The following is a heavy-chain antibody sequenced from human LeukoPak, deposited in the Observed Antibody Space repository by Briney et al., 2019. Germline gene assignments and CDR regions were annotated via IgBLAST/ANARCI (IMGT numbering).Heavy chain of an antibody. CDR2: IYSGGSA. V-gene: IGHV3-53*01. D-gene: IGHD3-22*01. J-gene: IGHJ4*02. Sequence: PGGSLRLSRAASGFTVSSNYMSWVRQAPGKGLEWVSVIYSGGSAYYADSVKGRFTISRDNSKNTLYLQMNSLRAEDTAVYYCAREKGGYSYWGQGTLVTVSS. CDR1: GFTVSSNY. CDR3: AREKGGYSY.